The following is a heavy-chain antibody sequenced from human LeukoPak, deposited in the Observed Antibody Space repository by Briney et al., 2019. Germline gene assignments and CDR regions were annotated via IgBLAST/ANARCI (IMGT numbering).Heavy chain of an antibody. CDR2: IYYTGST. CDR1: GGSVSDYY. J-gene: IGHJ6*03. D-gene: IGHD5-12*01. CDR3: ARVLSGYSLGDYTDV. Sequence: ASETLSLTCTVSGGSVSDYYWSWIRQSPGKGLEWIGYIYYTGSTSYNPSLRSRVTMSADTSKNQFSLKLSSVTAADTAVYYCARVLSGYSLGDYTDVWGKGTTVTVSS. V-gene: IGHV4-59*02.